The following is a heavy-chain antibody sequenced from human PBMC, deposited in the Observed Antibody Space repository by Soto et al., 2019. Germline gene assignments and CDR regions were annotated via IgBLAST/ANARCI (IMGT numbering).Heavy chain of an antibody. J-gene: IGHJ4*02. Sequence: EVQLLESGGGFIQPGGSLRLSCAASGFTFSSYPMTWVRQAPGKGLEWVSAIGGSGDNTYYPDSVRGRFTISRDNSKNTLYMQMNSLRDEDTAVYYCVKRSDIGGDWGHLDYWGRGTLVTVSS. CDR3: VKRSDIGGDWGHLDY. CDR1: GFTFSSYP. D-gene: IGHD5-12*01. CDR2: IGGSGDNT. V-gene: IGHV3-23*01.